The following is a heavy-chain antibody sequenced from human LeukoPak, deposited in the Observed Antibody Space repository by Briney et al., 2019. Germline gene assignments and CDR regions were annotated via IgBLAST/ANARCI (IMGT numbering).Heavy chain of an antibody. CDR3: ARDRGYCSGGTCFTSYFDF. D-gene: IGHD2-15*01. CDR1: GFTFSNYW. V-gene: IGHV3-7*01. Sequence: GGSLRLSCAASGFTFSNYWMGWVRQTPGRGLEWVASIKQDGSKKYYVDSVKGRFTISRDNAKNSLYLQMNSLRAEDTAVYYCARDRGYCSGGTCFTSYFDFWGQGTLVTVSS. CDR2: IKQDGSKK. J-gene: IGHJ4*02.